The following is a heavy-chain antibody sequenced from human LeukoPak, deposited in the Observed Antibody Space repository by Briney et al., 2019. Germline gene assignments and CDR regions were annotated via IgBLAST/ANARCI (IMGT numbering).Heavy chain of an antibody. CDR2: IIPILGIA. V-gene: IGHV1-69*04. J-gene: IGHJ4*02. CDR1: GGTFSSYA. D-gene: IGHD4-17*01. Sequence: SVKVSCKASGGTFSSYAISWVRQAPGQGLEWMGRIIPILGIANYAQKFQGRVTITAGKSTSTAYMELSSLRSEDTAVYYCARAMTTNQLGYWGQGTLVTVSS. CDR3: ARAMTTNQLGY.